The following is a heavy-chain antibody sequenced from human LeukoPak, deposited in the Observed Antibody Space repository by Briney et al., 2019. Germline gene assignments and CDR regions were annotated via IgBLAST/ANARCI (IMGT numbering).Heavy chain of an antibody. CDR3: ARGHSSGWRISTRPLHY. J-gene: IGHJ4*02. CDR1: GFTFSSCW. D-gene: IGHD6-19*01. Sequence: GGSLRLSCAASGFTFSSCWMNWVRQAPGKGLEWVANIKQDGTEKYFVDSVKGRFTISRDNAKNSLYLQMNSLRAEDTAVYYCARGHSSGWRISTRPLHYWGQGTLVTVSS. V-gene: IGHV3-7*01. CDR2: IKQDGTEK.